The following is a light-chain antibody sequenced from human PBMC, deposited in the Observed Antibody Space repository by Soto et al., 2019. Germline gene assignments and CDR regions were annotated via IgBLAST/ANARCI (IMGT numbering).Light chain of an antibody. CDR3: GAHAGSNTWV. Sequence: QSVLTQPPSASGSPGQSVTVSCTGTSSDVGRYTYVSWYQQHPGKAPKLIIHEVSKRPSGVPDRFSGSKSGNTASLTVSGLQAEDEANYYCGAHAGSNTWVFGGGTKLTVL. CDR1: SSDVGRYTY. J-gene: IGLJ3*02. V-gene: IGLV2-8*01. CDR2: EVS.